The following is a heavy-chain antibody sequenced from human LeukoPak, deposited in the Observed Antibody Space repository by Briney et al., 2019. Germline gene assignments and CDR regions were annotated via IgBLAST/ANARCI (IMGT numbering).Heavy chain of an antibody. V-gene: IGHV3-23*01. CDR2: ISGSGGST. D-gene: IGHD2-2*01. CDR1: GFTFSSYA. CDR3: GRSVVPAAIENSHFDY. Sequence: GGSLRLSCAASGFTFSSYAMSWVRQAPGKGLEWVSAISGSGGSTYYADSVKGRFTISRDNSKNTLYLQMNSLRAEDTAVYYCGRSVVPAAIENSHFDYWGQGTLVTVSS. J-gene: IGHJ4*02.